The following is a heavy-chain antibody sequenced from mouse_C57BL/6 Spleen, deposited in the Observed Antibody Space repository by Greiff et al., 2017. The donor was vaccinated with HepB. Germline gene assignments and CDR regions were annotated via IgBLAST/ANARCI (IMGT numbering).Heavy chain of an antibody. CDR3: ARHRYYPGD. D-gene: IGHD2-3*01. CDR2: INPNNGGT. V-gene: IGHV1-26*01. CDR1: GYTFTDYY. Sequence: EVQLQQSGPELVKPGASVKISCKASGYTFTDYYMNWVKQSHGKSLEWIGDINPNNGGTSYNQKFKGKATLTVDKSSSTAYMELRSLTSEDSAVYYCARHRYYPGDWGQGTTLTVSS. J-gene: IGHJ2*01.